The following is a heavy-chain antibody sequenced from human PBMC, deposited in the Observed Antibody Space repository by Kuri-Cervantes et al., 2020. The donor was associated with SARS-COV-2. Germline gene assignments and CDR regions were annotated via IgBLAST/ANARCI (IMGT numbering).Heavy chain of an antibody. CDR1: GGSFSNFY. Sequence: GSLRLSCAVYGGSFSNFYWSWIRQPPGKGLEWIGELDHSGRANYNPSLKSRVTISVDTSKNQFSLKLSSVTAADTAVYYCAKDQRYSSSSGLGYLDSWGQGTLVVVSS. J-gene: IGHJ4*02. D-gene: IGHD6-6*01. CDR3: AKDQRYSSSSGLGYLDS. CDR2: LDHSGRA. V-gene: IGHV4-34*01.